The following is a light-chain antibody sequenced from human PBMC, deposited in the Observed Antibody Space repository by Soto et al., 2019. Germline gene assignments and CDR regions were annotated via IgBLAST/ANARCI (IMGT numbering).Light chain of an antibody. J-gene: IGKJ4*01. CDR3: QQRINWPLT. Sequence: EIVLTQSPATLSLSPGERATLSCRASQSISSHLAWYQQKPGQAPRLLLYGASNRATGIPARFSGSGSGTDFTLTISSLEPEDFAVYYCQQRINWPLTFGGGTKVEIK. V-gene: IGKV3-11*01. CDR1: QSISSH. CDR2: GAS.